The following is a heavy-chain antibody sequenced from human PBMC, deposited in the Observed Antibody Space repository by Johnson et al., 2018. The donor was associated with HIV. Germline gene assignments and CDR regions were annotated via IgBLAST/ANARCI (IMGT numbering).Heavy chain of an antibody. V-gene: IGHV3-30*02. Sequence: QMQLVESGGGLVQPGGSLRLSCAASGFTFSSYGMHWVRQAPGKGLEWVAFIRYDGSNKYYADSVKGRFTISRDNSKNTLYLQMNSLRAEDTAVYYCATTRLSTGWYAFDIWGQGTMVTVSS. CDR1: GFTFSSYG. CDR2: IRYDGSNK. CDR3: ATTRLSTGWYAFDI. D-gene: IGHD6-19*01. J-gene: IGHJ3*02.